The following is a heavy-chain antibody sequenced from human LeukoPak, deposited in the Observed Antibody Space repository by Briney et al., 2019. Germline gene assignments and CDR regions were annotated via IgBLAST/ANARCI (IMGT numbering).Heavy chain of an antibody. D-gene: IGHD2-15*01. CDR1: GYSFTSYW. Sequence: GESLKISCKGSGYSFTSYWIGWVRQMPGKGLERMGIIYPGDSDTRYSPSFQGQVTISADKSISTAYLQWSSLKASDTAMYYCARSRYCSGGSCHWYYFDYWGQGTLVTVSS. CDR3: ARSRYCSGGSCHWYYFDY. CDR2: IYPGDSDT. V-gene: IGHV5-51*01. J-gene: IGHJ4*02.